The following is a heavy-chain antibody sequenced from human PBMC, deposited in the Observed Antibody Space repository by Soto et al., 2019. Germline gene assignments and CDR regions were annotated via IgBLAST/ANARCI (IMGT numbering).Heavy chain of an antibody. CDR3: ARVPTVVTPIHNCFDP. CDR2: IYPGDSDT. V-gene: IGHV5-51*01. Sequence: PGESLNISCKGSGYSFTSYWIGWVRQIPGKGLDWMGIIYPGDSDTRYSTSFQGQVTISTDKSISTAYLQWSSLQASDTAIYYCARVPTVVTPIHNCFDPWGQGTLVTVSS. J-gene: IGHJ5*02. D-gene: IGHD2-21*02. CDR1: GYSFTSYW.